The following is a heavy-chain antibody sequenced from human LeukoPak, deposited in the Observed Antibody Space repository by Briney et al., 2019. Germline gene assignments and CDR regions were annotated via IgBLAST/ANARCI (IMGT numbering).Heavy chain of an antibody. V-gene: IGHV5-51*01. Sequence: GESLKISCKGSGYSFTSYWIGWVRQMPGKGLEWMGIIYPGDSDTRYSPSFQGQVTISADKSISTAYLQWSSLKASDTAMYYCARQTYYYDSSGYYRLYYFDYWGQGTLVTVSS. D-gene: IGHD3-22*01. CDR1: GYSFTSYW. CDR2: IYPGDSDT. J-gene: IGHJ4*02. CDR3: ARQTYYYDSSGYYRLYYFDY.